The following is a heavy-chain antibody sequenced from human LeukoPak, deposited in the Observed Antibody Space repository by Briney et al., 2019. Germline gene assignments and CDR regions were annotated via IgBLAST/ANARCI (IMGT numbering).Heavy chain of an antibody. D-gene: IGHD3-22*01. CDR3: ARSATLYYYDSSGYPDAFDI. Sequence: SETLSLTCTVSGGSISSSSYYWGWIRQPPGKGLEWIGSIYHSGSTNYNPSLKSRVTISVDKSKNQFSLKLSSVTAADTAVYYCARSATLYYYDSSGYPDAFDIWGQGTMVTVSS. CDR1: GGSISSSSYY. CDR2: IYHSGST. V-gene: IGHV4-39*07. J-gene: IGHJ3*02.